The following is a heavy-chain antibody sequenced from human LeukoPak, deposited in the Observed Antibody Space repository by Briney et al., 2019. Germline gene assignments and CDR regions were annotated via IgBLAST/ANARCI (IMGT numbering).Heavy chain of an antibody. J-gene: IGHJ4*02. Sequence: SETLSLTCTVSGGSISSSSYYWGWIRQPPGKGLEWIGYIYYSGSTNYNPSLKSRVTISVDTSKNQFSLKLRSVTAADTAVYYCARGPIPDYGGYYFDYWGQGTLVTVSS. CDR1: GGSISSSSYY. D-gene: IGHD4-23*01. V-gene: IGHV4-61*05. CDR3: ARGPIPDYGGYYFDY. CDR2: IYYSGST.